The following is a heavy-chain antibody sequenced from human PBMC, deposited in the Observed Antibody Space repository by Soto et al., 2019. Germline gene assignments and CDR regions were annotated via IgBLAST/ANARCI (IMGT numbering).Heavy chain of an antibody. J-gene: IGHJ4*02. V-gene: IGHV4-39*01. CDR3: ARYAAVAGILDY. Sequence: SETLSLTCTVSGGSISSSSYKWGWIRQPPGKSLEWIGNIFYSGSTYYNPSLKSRVTLSVDTSKSQFSLTLSSVTAADTAVYYCARYAAVAGILDYWGQGTLVTVSS. CDR1: GGSISSSSYK. CDR2: IFYSGST. D-gene: IGHD6-19*01.